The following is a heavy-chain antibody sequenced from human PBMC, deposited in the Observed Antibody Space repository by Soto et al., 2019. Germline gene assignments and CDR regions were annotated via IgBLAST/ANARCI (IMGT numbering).Heavy chain of an antibody. D-gene: IGHD3-10*01. CDR3: ARDYGSGSYYNNYGMDV. CDR2: ISAYNGNT. V-gene: IGHV1-18*01. Sequence: ASVKGSCKASGYSFTSYGISWVRQAPGQGLEWMGWISAYNGNTNYAQKFQGRVTITADESTSTAYMELSSLRSEDTAVYYCARDYGSGSYYNNYGMDVWGQGTTVTVSS. CDR1: GYSFTSYG. J-gene: IGHJ6*02.